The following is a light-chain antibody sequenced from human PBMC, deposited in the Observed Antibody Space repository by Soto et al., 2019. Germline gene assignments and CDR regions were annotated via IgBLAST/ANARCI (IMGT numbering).Light chain of an antibody. J-gene: IGLJ2*01. CDR3: QTWGTDYRV. Sequence: QPVLTQSPSASASLGASVKLTCTLSSGHSTYDIAWHQQRPEKGPRYLMKLNSDGSHFKGDGIPDRFSGSSSGAERYLTISSLQTEDEADYYCQTWGTDYRVFGGGTKLTVL. CDR2: LNSDGSH. CDR1: SGHSTYD. V-gene: IGLV4-69*01.